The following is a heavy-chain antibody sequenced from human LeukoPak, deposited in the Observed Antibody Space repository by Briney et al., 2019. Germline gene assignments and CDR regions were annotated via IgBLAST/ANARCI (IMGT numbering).Heavy chain of an antibody. CDR2: ISCDGSNK. D-gene: IGHD6-13*01. CDR3: ARARQDWQQLVLDIYYGMDV. Sequence: QPGRSLRLSCAASGFTFSSYAMHWVRQAPGKGLEWVAVISCDGSNKYYADSVKGRFTISRDNSKNTLYLQMNSLRAEDTAVYYCARARQDWQQLVLDIYYGMDVWGQGTTVTVSS. V-gene: IGHV3-30-3*01. J-gene: IGHJ6*02. CDR1: GFTFSSYA.